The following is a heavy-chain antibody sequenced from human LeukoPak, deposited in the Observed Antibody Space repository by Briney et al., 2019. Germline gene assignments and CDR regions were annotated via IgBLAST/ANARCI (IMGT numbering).Heavy chain of an antibody. V-gene: IGHV6-1*01. Sequence: SQTLSLTCAVSGDSVSSSSAAWDWIRQTPSRGLEWLGRIYYRSRWNNNYVESMKSRISINPDSSKNQFSLHLNSVTPEDTAMYYCAGSVGATDAFDIWGQGTMVTVSS. CDR2: IYYRSRWNN. J-gene: IGHJ3*02. D-gene: IGHD1-26*01. CDR3: AGSVGATDAFDI. CDR1: GDSVSSSSAA.